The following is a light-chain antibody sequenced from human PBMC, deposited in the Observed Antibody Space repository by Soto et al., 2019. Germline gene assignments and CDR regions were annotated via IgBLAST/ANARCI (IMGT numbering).Light chain of an antibody. CDR2: GAS. CDR3: QNFNGWPLL. V-gene: IGKV3-15*01. Sequence: EIVMTQSPAMLSVSPGERATLSCRASQNVNNRLAWYQQKAGQPPRLLIYGASTRATGIPARFSGSGSGTEFTLTVSGLESEDFAVYYCQNFNGWPLLFGQATKVEFK. J-gene: IGKJ1*01. CDR1: QNVNNR.